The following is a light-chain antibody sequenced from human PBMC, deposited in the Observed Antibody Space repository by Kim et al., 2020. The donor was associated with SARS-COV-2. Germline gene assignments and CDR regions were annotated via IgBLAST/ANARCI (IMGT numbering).Light chain of an antibody. CDR3: HQYGATPLT. CDR1: FSVYGDL. J-gene: IGKJ4*01. CDR2: GTY. Sequence: SPAGRAHLSCGTHFSVYGDLSAWYQEKAGQAPSLLIFGTYPRATGTPDSFSGSGSETNYTLIINRLGPKDFTVYYCHQYGATPLTFGEGTKVDIK. V-gene: IGKV3-20*01.